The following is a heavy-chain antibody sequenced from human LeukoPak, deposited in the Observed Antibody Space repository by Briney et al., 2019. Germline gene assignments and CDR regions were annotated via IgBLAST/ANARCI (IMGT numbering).Heavy chain of an antibody. D-gene: IGHD3-16*01. Sequence: AGSLRLSCTASGFIFSRLGMQWVRQAPGEGLEWVAMIWHDGSVEEYADSVKGRLTISRDNSQNTLYLQMNSLRDDDTAVYYCAKEGDQFRGYLDAWGKGTTVTVSS. V-gene: IGHV3-33*06. J-gene: IGHJ6*03. CDR2: IWHDGSVE. CDR1: GFIFSRLG. CDR3: AKEGDQFRGYLDA.